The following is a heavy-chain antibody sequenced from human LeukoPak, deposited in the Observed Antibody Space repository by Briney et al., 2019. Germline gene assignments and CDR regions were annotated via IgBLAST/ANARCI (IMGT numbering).Heavy chain of an antibody. CDR3: ARAAPPGYSYALIFDY. V-gene: IGHV4-59*01. D-gene: IGHD5-18*01. CDR2: ISCSGSS. CDR1: AGFISSYY. J-gene: IGHJ4*02. Sequence: PSETLSLTCTASAGFISSYYWSWLRQPPGKGLAWICYISCSGSSNYNTSLKSRVTISVDTSNNQFSLKLSSVNAADTAVYYCARAAPPGYSYALIFDYWGQGNLVTVSS.